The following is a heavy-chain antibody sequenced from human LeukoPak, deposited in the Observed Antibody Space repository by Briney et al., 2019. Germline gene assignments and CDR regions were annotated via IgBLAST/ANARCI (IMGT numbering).Heavy chain of an antibody. CDR1: GGTFSSYA. Sequence: ASVKVSCKASGGTFSSYAISWVRQAPGQGLEWMGGIIPIFGTANYAQKFQGRVTITADESTSTAYMELSSLRSEDTAVYYCARSPTAITMVRGVIITGYYYMDVWGKGTTVTASS. D-gene: IGHD3-10*01. V-gene: IGHV1-69*13. J-gene: IGHJ6*03. CDR2: IIPIFGTA. CDR3: ARSPTAITMVRGVIITGYYYMDV.